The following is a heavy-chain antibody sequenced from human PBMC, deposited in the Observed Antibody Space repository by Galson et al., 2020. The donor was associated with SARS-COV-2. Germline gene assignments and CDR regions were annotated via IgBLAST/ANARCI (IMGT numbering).Heavy chain of an antibody. V-gene: IGHV3-30*04. CDR3: AGELPYYYMDV. CDR1: GFTFSCYA. D-gene: IGHD2-15*01. CDR2: ISYDGSNK. Sequence: GESLKISCAASGFTFSCYAMHWVRQAPGKGLEWVAVISYDGSNKYYADSVKGRFTISRDNSKNTLYLQMNSLRAEDTAVYYCAGELPYYYMDVWGKGTTVTISS. J-gene: IGHJ6*03.